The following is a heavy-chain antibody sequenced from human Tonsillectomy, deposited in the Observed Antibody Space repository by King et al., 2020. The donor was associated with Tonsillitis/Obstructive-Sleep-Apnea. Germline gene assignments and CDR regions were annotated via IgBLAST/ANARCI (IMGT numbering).Heavy chain of an antibody. D-gene: IGHD2-2*02. CDR1: GGPFNGYY. CDR2: VNHSGNT. J-gene: IGHJ4*02. Sequence: VQLQQWGAGLLKPSETLSLSCAVYGGPFNGYYWTWIRQPPGKGLEWIGEVNHSGNTNYNPSLKSRLTISVETSKNQFSLTLSSVTAADTAVYYCARGYPAYYFDSWGQGTLVTVSS. V-gene: IGHV4-34*01. CDR3: ARGYPAYYFDS.